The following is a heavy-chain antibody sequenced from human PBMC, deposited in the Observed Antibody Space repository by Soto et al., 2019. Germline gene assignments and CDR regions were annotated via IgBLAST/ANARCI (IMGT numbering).Heavy chain of an antibody. CDR2: INPNSGGT. J-gene: IGHJ6*02. D-gene: IGHD3-10*01. CDR1: GYTFTGYY. V-gene: IGHV1-2*04. CDR3: ARITVSGSGSMDV. Sequence: ASVKVCCKASGYTFTGYYMHWVRQAPGQGLEWMGWINPNSGGTNYAQKFQGWVTMTRDTSISTAYMELSRLRSDDTAVYYCARITVSGSGSMDVWGQGTTVTVSS.